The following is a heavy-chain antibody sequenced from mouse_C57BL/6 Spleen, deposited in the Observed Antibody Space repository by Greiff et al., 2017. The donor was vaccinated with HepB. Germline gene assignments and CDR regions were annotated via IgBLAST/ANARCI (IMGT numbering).Heavy chain of an antibody. CDR1: GYAFSSSW. Sequence: QVQLKESGPELVKPGASVKISCKASGYAFSSSWMNWVKQRSGKGLEWIGRIYPGDGDTNYNGKFKGKATLTADKSSSTAYMQLSSLTSEDSAVYFCFITIDYWGQGTTLTVSS. J-gene: IGHJ2*01. V-gene: IGHV1-82*01. D-gene: IGHD1-1*01. CDR3: FITIDY. CDR2: IYPGDGDT.